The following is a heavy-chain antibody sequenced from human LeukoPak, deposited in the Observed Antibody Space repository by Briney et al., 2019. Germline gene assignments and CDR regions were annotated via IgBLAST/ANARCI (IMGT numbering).Heavy chain of an antibody. Sequence: SQTLSLTCTVSGGSISSGDYYWSWIRQPPRKGLEWTGHISYSGNTYYNPSLKSRVTISVDTSKNQFSLKLNSVTAADTAVYYCARQTYSYDSSGYYYVAFDYWGQGTLVTVSS. D-gene: IGHD3-22*01. CDR1: GGSISSGDYY. J-gene: IGHJ4*02. CDR3: ARQTYSYDSSGYYYVAFDY. CDR2: ISYSGNT. V-gene: IGHV4-30-4*08.